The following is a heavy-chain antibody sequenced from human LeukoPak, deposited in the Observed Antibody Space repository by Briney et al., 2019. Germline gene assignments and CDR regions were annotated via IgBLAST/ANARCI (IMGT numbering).Heavy chain of an antibody. CDR1: GGSISSSY. D-gene: IGHD1-26*01. V-gene: IGHV4-59*12. Sequence: SETLSLTCTVSGGSISSSYWSWIRQPPGKGLEWIGYIYYTGSTTYNPSLKSRVTISVDTSKNQFSLKLRSVTAADTAVYYCASSSGTFVWGQGTLVTVSS. J-gene: IGHJ4*02. CDR3: ASSSGTFV. CDR2: IYYTGST.